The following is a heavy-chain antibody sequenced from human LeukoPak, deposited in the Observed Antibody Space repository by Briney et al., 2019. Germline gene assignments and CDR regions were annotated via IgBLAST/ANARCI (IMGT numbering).Heavy chain of an antibody. Sequence: GGSLRLSCAASGFTFDDYAMHWVRQAPGKGLEWVSGISWNSGSIGYADSVKGRFTISRDNAKNSLYLQMNSLRAEDTALYYCAKEYCSTTSCTNGGWFDPWGQGTLVTVSS. CDR2: ISWNSGSI. D-gene: IGHD2-2*01. CDR1: GFTFDDYA. CDR3: AKEYCSTTSCTNGGWFDP. J-gene: IGHJ5*02. V-gene: IGHV3-9*01.